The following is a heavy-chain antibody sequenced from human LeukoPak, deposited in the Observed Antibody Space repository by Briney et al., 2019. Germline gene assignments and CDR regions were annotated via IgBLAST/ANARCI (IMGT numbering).Heavy chain of an antibody. V-gene: IGHV1-69*04. CDR3: ARLVELATISSHYYYYYGMDD. J-gene: IGHJ6*02. D-gene: IGHD5-24*01. CDR1: GGIFSSYA. CDR2: IMAILGIA. Sequence: ASVKVSCKASGGIFSSYAISWVRQAPGQGLEWMGRIMAILGIANYAQKVQGRVTITADKSTSTAYMELSSLRSEDTAVYYCARLVELATISSHYYYYYGMDDWGQGTTVTVSS.